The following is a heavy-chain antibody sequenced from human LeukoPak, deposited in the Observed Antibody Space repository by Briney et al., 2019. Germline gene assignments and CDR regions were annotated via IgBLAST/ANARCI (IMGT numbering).Heavy chain of an antibody. CDR3: ARGRHLYSYAYDYYMDV. CDR1: GFTFSSYW. J-gene: IGHJ6*03. CDR2: INTDGSST. Sequence: GGSLRLSCAASGFTFSSYWMHWVRQAPGKGLVWVSRINTDGSSTNYADSVKGRFTISRDSAKNTLYLQVDSLRAEDTAVYYCARGRHLYSYAYDYYMDVWGKGTTVTISS. V-gene: IGHV3-74*01. D-gene: IGHD5-18*01.